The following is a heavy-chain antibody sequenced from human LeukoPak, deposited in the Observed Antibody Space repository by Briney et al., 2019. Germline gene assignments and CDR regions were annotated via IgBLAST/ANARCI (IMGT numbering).Heavy chain of an antibody. Sequence: GGSLRLSCAVSGITLSNYGMSWVRQAPGKGLEWVAGISGSGGSTNFADSVKGRFTISRDNPRNTHYLQMNSLRAEDTAVYFCAKRAVVIRVILVGFHKEAYYFDSWGQGALVTVSS. D-gene: IGHD3-22*01. CDR1: GITLSNYG. CDR2: ISGSGGST. CDR3: AKRAVVIRVILVGFHKEAYYFDS. J-gene: IGHJ4*02. V-gene: IGHV3-23*01.